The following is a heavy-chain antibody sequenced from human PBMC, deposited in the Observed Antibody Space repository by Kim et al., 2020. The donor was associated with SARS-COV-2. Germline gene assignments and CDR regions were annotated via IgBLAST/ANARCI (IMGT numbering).Heavy chain of an antibody. CDR1: GFTFTTYA. J-gene: IGHJ4*02. V-gene: IGHV3-23*01. Sequence: GGSLRLSCVSSGFTFTTYAMNWVLQAPGNGLECVSCIRGGGGSTYYAYSVKGRFTISRDSSKNTLYLQMNSLRAEDTAVYYCAKELRMPTQTSGGDFFDYWGQGTLVTVSS. CDR2: IRGGGGST. D-gene: IGHD3-10*01. CDR3: AKELRMPTQTSGGDFFDY.